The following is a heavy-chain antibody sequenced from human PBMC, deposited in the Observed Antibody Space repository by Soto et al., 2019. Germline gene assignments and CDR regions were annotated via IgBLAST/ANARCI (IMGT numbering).Heavy chain of an antibody. Sequence: SETLSLTCSVSGGSMSSYYWSWIRQSPGKGLEWIGYIYYSGSTKYGPSLKSRATISVDTTSNQFSLKLTSLTAADTAVYYCASRAVDKSRGGEYWGRGTLVTVSS. J-gene: IGHJ4*02. CDR2: IYYSGST. CDR3: ASRAVDKSRGGEY. V-gene: IGHV4-59*08. CDR1: GGSMSSYY. D-gene: IGHD5-12*01.